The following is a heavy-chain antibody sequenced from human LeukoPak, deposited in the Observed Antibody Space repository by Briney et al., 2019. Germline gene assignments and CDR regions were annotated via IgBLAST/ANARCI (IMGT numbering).Heavy chain of an antibody. Sequence: GGSLRLSCAASGFTFSRYEMNWVRQAPEKGLEWVSYISSSGSTIYYADSVKGRFTISRDNAKNSLYLQMNSLRAEDTAVYYCARDARRGILDVWGQGTTVTVSS. CDR2: ISSSGSTI. D-gene: IGHD1-14*01. CDR3: ARDARRGILDV. V-gene: IGHV3-48*03. J-gene: IGHJ6*02. CDR1: GFTFSRYE.